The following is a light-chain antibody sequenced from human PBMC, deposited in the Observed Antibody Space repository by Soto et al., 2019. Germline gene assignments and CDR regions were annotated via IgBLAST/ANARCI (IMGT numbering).Light chain of an antibody. V-gene: IGKV3-20*01. CDR1: QSVSKNY. J-gene: IGKJ1*01. CDR3: QPSGSSGK. CDR2: GAS. Sequence: EIVLTQSPGTLSLSPGERATLSCRASQSVSKNYLDLYQNKPAQSPRLLMYGASNRASGIPDSFSGSGSGTEFTLNTSRLEPKDFAVYYCQPSGSSGKFGQGTIVDI.